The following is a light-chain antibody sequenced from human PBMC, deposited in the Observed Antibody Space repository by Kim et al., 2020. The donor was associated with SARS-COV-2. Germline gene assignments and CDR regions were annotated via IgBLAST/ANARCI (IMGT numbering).Light chain of an antibody. CDR3: QVFGSSPPVT. CDR1: QNLISYY. J-gene: IGKJ5*01. Sequence: DIVLTQSPGTLSLSPGERATLSCRANQNLISYYLNWYQQKPGQAPRLLIYGASSRAAGIPDRFSGSGYGTDFTLTISRLEPEDFAVYYCQVFGSSPPVTFGQGTRLEIK. CDR2: GAS. V-gene: IGKV3-20*01.